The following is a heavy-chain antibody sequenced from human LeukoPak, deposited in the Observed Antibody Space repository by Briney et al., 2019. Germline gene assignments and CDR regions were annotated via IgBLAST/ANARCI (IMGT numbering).Heavy chain of an antibody. Sequence: PSETLSLTCTVSGGSISSGDYYWSWIRQPPGKGLEWIGYIYYSGSTYYNPSLKSRVTISVDTSKNQFSLKLSSVTVADTAVYYCARSVEPGIFDYWGQGTLVTVSS. CDR2: IYYSGST. CDR1: GGSISSGDYY. V-gene: IGHV4-30-4*01. D-gene: IGHD6-13*01. CDR3: ARSVEPGIFDY. J-gene: IGHJ4*02.